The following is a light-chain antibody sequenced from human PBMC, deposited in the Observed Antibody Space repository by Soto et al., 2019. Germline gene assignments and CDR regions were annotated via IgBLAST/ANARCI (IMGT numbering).Light chain of an antibody. V-gene: IGLV3-21*04. J-gene: IGLJ2*01. CDR1: NIGSKS. CDR3: QVWDRSSDHVV. Sequence: SYELTQPPSVSVAPGKTAMITCGGDNIGSKSVHWYQQKPRQAPVVVINYNSDRPSGIPDRFSGSNSGSTATLTITRVEAGDEADYYCQVWDRSSDHVVFGGGTKLTVL. CDR2: YNS.